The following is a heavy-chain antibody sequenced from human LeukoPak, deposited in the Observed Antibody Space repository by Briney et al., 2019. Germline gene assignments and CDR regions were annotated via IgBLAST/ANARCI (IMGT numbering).Heavy chain of an antibody. J-gene: IGHJ4*02. V-gene: IGHV3-33*06. CDR1: GFAFSSYA. CDR3: VKGYCSSTSCYLHYYFDY. Sequence: PGRSLRLSCAASGFAFSSYAMHWVRQAPGKGLEWVAVIWYDGSNKYYADSVKGRFTISRDHSKNTLYLQMSSLRAEDTAVYYCVKGYCSSTSCYLHYYFDYWGQGTLVTVSS. CDR2: IWYDGSNK. D-gene: IGHD2-2*01.